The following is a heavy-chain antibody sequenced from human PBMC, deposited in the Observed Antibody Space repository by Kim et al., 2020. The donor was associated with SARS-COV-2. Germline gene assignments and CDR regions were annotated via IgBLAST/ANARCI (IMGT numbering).Heavy chain of an antibody. J-gene: IGHJ6*02. CDR3: TSDLGDSCGGDCYSGV. D-gene: IGHD2-21*02. V-gene: IGHV3-15*01. Sequence: GGSLRLSCAASGFTFRNAWLHWVRQASGKGLEWVGRIKSKTNGGTTGYAAPVKGRFTISRDDSKNTLYLQMNSLKTEDTAVYYCTSDLGDSCGGDCYSGVWGQGTTVTVSS. CDR2: IKSKTNGGTT. CDR1: GFTFRNAW.